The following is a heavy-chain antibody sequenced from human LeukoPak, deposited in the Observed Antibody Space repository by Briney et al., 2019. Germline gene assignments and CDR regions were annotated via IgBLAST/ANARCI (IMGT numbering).Heavy chain of an antibody. J-gene: IGHJ4*02. D-gene: IGHD6-13*01. CDR1: GFTVSSTY. V-gene: IGHV3-53*01. Sequence: PGGSLRLSCAASGFTVSSTYMSWVRQAPGKGLEWVSVIYSGGSTYYADSVKGRFTISRDNSKNTLYLQMNSLRAEDTAVYYCAKDSSSSWLNPFDYWGQGTLVTVSS. CDR2: IYSGGST. CDR3: AKDSSSSWLNPFDY.